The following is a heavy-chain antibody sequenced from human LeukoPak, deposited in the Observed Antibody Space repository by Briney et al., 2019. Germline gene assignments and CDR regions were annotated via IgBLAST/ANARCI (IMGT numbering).Heavy chain of an antibody. CDR3: ARDPSRDGYTLGAFDI. V-gene: IGHV4-4*07. J-gene: IGHJ3*02. CDR1: GDSISNRY. CDR2: NYSSGTT. D-gene: IGHD5-24*01. Sequence: SETLSLTCTVSGDSISNRYWSWIRLPAGRGLEGIGRNYSSGTTKYNPSLKSRLGMSVDTPKNQFSLSLSSVTAADTAVYYCARDPSRDGYTLGAFDIWGQGTMVTVSP.